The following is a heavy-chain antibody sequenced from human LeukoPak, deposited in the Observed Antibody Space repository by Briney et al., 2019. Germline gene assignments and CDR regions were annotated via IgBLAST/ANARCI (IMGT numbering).Heavy chain of an antibody. Sequence: ASVKVSCKASGGTFSSYAISWVRQAPGQGLEWMGGIIPIFGTANYAQKFQGRVTMTRNTSISTAYMELSSLRSEDTAVYYCARSITMIVPANYYCYYYMDVWGKGTTVTISS. V-gene: IGHV1-69*05. D-gene: IGHD3-22*01. CDR3: ARSITMIVPANYYCYYYMDV. J-gene: IGHJ6*03. CDR2: IIPIFGTA. CDR1: GGTFSSYA.